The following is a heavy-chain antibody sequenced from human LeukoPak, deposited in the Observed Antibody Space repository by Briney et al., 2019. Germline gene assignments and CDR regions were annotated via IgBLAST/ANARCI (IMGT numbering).Heavy chain of an antibody. CDR1: GYTFTSYY. Sequence: VASVNVSCKTSGYTFTSYYIHWVRQAPGQGLEWMGIINPSGGSTSYAQKFQGRVTMTRDTSTSTVYMYLSSLRPEDTAVYYCARDSLYGVVDYWGQGTLVTVSS. CDR3: ARDSLYGVVDY. D-gene: IGHD4-17*01. J-gene: IGHJ4*02. CDR2: INPSGGST. V-gene: IGHV1-46*01.